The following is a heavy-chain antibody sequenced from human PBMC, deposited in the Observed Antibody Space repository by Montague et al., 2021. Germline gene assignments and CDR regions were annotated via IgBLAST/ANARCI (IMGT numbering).Heavy chain of an antibody. CDR2: GGT. D-gene: IGHD3-9*01. V-gene: IGHV4-61*03. CDR3: ARRTDILTGYYDY. J-gene: IGHJ4*02. Sequence: GGTNYNPSLKIRVTLSLDAAKNHFSLRLSSVTAADTAVYYCARRTDILTGYYDYWGQGTLVTVAS.